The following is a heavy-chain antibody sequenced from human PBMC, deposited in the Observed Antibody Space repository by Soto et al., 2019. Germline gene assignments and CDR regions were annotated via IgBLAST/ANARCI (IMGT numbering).Heavy chain of an antibody. CDR2: ISGSGGST. CDR1: GFTFSSYA. D-gene: IGHD4-17*01. J-gene: IGHJ4*02. Sequence: EVQLLGSGGGLVQPGGSLRLSCAASGFTFSSYAMIWVRQAPGKGLEWVSAISGSGGSTYYSDSVKGRFTISRDNSKNTLYLQMNSLRAEDTAVYYCAKDQADYDDYYFDYWGQGTLVTVSS. CDR3: AKDQADYDDYYFDY. V-gene: IGHV3-23*01.